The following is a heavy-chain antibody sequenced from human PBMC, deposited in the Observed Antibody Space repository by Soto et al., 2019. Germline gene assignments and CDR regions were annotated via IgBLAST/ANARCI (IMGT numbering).Heavy chain of an antibody. V-gene: IGHV3-30-3*01. CDR2: ISYDGSNK. CDR1: GFTFSSYA. Sequence: QPGGSLRLSCAASGFTFSSYAMHWVRQAPGKGLEWVAVISYDGSNKYYADSVKGRFTISRDNSKNTLYLQMNSLRAEDTAVYYCASSDDFWSGSRLDYWGQGTLVTVSS. CDR3: ASSDDFWSGSRLDY. J-gene: IGHJ4*02. D-gene: IGHD3-3*01.